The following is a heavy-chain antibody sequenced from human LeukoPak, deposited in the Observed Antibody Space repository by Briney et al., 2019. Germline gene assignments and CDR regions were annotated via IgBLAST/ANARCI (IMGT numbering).Heavy chain of an antibody. D-gene: IGHD6-13*01. V-gene: IGHV1-2*02. J-gene: IGHJ1*01. CDR1: GYTFTGYY. CDR3: ARPLRIAAAGTAYFQH. CDR2: INPNSGGT. Sequence: ASVKVSCKASGYTFTGYYMHWVRQAPGQGLEWMGWINPNSGGTNYAQKLQGRVTMTRDTSISTAYMELSRLRSDDTAVYYCARPLRIAAAGTAYFQHWGQGTLVTVSS.